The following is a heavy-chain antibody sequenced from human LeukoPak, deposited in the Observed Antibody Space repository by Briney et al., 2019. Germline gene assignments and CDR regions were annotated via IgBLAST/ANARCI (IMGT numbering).Heavy chain of an antibody. CDR3: ARDLRTVTMIALGLDV. CDR1: GFTVSSIH. J-gene: IGHJ6*02. CDR2: IYSGGST. D-gene: IGHD3-22*01. Sequence: PGGSLRLSCAASGFTVSSIHLSWVRQAPGKGLVWVSVIYSGGSTYYADSVKGRFTVSRDNSNNTLYLQMSRLRAEDTAVYYCARDLRTVTMIALGLDVWGQGTTVTVSS. V-gene: IGHV3-53*01.